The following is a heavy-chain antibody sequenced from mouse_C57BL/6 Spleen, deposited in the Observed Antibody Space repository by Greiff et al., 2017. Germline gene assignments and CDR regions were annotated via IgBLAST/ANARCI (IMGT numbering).Heavy chain of an antibody. Sequence: EVKVVESGGGLVQPGGSMKLSCAASGFTFSDAWMDWVRQSPEKGLEWVAEIRNKANNHATYYAESVKGRFTISRDDSKSSVYLQMNSLRAEDTGIYYCTRDGYDGYAMDYWGQGTSVTVSS. J-gene: IGHJ4*01. CDR3: TRDGYDGYAMDY. CDR2: IRNKANNHAT. D-gene: IGHD2-2*01. V-gene: IGHV6-6*01. CDR1: GFTFSDAW.